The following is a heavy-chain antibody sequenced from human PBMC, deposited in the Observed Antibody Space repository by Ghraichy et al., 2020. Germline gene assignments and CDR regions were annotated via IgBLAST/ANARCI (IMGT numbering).Heavy chain of an antibody. D-gene: IGHD1-20*01. V-gene: IGHV3-23*01. J-gene: IGHJ4*02. CDR1: GFTFSSYA. CDR3: AKALGNWNPYYFDY. CDR2: ISGSGGST. Sequence: GGSLRLSCEASGFTFSSYAMSWVRQAPGKGLEWVSVISGSGGSTYYADSVKGRFTISRDNSKNTLYLQMNSLRAEDTAVYYCAKALGNWNPYYFDYWGQGALVTVSS.